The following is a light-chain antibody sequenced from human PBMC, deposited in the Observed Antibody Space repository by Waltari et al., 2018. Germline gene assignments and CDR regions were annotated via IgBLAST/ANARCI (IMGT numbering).Light chain of an antibody. J-gene: IGKJ1*01. CDR3: QMYVRLPAT. CDR2: DAS. CDR1: QSVRRS. Sequence: EIVLTQSPGTLSLSPGERAILSCRANQSVRRSLCWYQQKNGQAPRLLIHDASTRPPGIPDRFSGGGSGTDFSLTISRLEPEDFAVYYCQMYVRLPATFGQGTKVEI. V-gene: IGKV3-20*01.